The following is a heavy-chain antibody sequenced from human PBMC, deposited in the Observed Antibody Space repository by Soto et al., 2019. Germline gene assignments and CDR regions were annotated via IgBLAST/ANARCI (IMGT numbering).Heavy chain of an antibody. CDR1: GFPFRSYA. D-gene: IGHD3-9*01. J-gene: IGHJ4*02. CDR2: ISGSGGST. Sequence: GGSLRLSSTSSGFPFRSYAMSWVRQAPGKGLEWVSAISGSGGSTYYADSVKGRFTISRDNSKNTLYLQMNSLRAEDTAVYYCAKDIDWERGLRYFDWLSLSFDYWGQGTLVTVSS. V-gene: IGHV3-23*01. CDR3: AKDIDWERGLRYFDWLSLSFDY.